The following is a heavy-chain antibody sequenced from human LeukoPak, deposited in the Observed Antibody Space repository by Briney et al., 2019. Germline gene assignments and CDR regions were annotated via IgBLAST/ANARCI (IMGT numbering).Heavy chain of an antibody. Sequence: SETLSLTCTVSGGSISSSSYYWGWIRQPPGKGLEWIGSIYYSGSTNYNPSLKSRVTISVDTSKNQFSLKLSSVTAADTAVYYCARGERGYSYGKYYYYYYMDVWGKGTTVTISS. CDR3: ARGERGYSYGKYYYYYYMDV. J-gene: IGHJ6*03. CDR2: IYYSGST. V-gene: IGHV4-39*07. CDR1: GGSISSSSYY. D-gene: IGHD5-18*01.